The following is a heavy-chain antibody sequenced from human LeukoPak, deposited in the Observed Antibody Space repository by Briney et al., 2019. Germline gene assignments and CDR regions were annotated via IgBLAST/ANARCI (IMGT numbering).Heavy chain of an antibody. CDR3: ARARVVY. CDR1: GFTSIVYE. J-gene: IGHJ4*02. V-gene: IGHV3-48*03. D-gene: IGHD2-15*01. CDR2: ISSSGSTI. Sequence: PGGPLRLSCAPPGFTSIVYERNWVRKAPGKGLEWVSYISSSGSTIYYADSVKGRFTISRDNAKNSLYLQMNSLRAEDTAVYYCARARVVYWGQGTLVTVSS.